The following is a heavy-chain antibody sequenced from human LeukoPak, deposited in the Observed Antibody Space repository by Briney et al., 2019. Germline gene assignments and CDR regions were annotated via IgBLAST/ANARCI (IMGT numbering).Heavy chain of an antibody. CDR1: GYTFTSFG. V-gene: IGHV1-18*01. Sequence: ASVKVSCKASGYTFTSFGISWVRQAPGQGLEWMGWISAYNGNTNYAQKLQGRVTMTTDTSTSTAYMELRSLRSDDTAVYYCARENDSSGWYPRPRLSIDYWGQGTLVTVSS. D-gene: IGHD6-19*01. CDR2: ISAYNGNT. CDR3: ARENDSSGWYPRPRLSIDY. J-gene: IGHJ4*02.